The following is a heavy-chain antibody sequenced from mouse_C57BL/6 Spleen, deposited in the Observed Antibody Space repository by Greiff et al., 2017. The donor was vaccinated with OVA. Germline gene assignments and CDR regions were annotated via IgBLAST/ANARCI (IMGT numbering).Heavy chain of an antibody. CDR1: GYTFTSYD. CDR2: IYPRDGST. J-gene: IGHJ1*03. CDR3: ARWGIYDYDGYWYFDV. V-gene: IGHV1-85*01. D-gene: IGHD2-4*01. Sequence: QVQLQQSGPELVKPGASVKLSCKASGYTFTSYDINWVKQRPGQGLEWIGWIYPRDGSTKYNEKFKGKATLTVDTSSSTAYMELHSLTSEDSAVYFCARWGIYDYDGYWYFDVWGTGTTVTVSS.